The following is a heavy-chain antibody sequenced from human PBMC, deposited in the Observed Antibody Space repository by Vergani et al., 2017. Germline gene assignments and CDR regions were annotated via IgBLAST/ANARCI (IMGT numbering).Heavy chain of an antibody. Sequence: VQLVESGGGVVQPGRSLRLSCAASGFTFSSYALHWVRQAPGKGLEWVAVISYDGSNTYYADSVKGRFTISRDNSKNTLYLQMNSLRAEDTAVYYCARFEGDKRFDPWGQGTLVTVSS. CDR1: GFTFSSYA. D-gene: IGHD3-16*01. J-gene: IGHJ5*02. V-gene: IGHV3-30-3*01. CDR3: ARFEGDKRFDP. CDR2: ISYDGSNT.